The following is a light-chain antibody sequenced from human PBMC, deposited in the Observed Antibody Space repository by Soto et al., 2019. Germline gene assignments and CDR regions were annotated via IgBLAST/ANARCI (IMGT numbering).Light chain of an antibody. CDR2: AAS. Sequence: DIQMTQSPSSLSASVGDRVTITCRASQSISSYLNWYQQKPGQAPKLLIYAASSFQSGVPSRFSGSGSGTDFTLTISSLQPEDFATYYCQQSYSTPQTFGQGTQVEIK. CDR1: QSISSY. CDR3: QQSYSTPQT. J-gene: IGKJ1*01. V-gene: IGKV1-39*01.